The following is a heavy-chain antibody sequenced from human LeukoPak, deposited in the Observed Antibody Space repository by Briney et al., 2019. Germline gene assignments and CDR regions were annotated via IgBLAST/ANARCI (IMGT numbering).Heavy chain of an antibody. J-gene: IGHJ4*02. V-gene: IGHV3-23*01. CDR2: IGGSGGST. Sequence: GGSLRLPCAASGFTFSTYAMSWVRQAPGKGLEWVSAIGGSGGSTYYADSVKGRFTISRDNSKNTLYLQMNSLRAEDTAVYYCAKSGIQLWLSGFDYWGQGTLVTVSS. CDR1: GFTFSTYA. CDR3: AKSGIQLWLSGFDY. D-gene: IGHD5-18*01.